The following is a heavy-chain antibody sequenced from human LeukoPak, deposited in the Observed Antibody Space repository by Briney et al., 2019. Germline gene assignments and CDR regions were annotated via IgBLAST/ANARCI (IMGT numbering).Heavy chain of an antibody. D-gene: IGHD3-3*01. CDR3: ARSNYDFWSGYYYYMDV. CDR2: IYYSGST. CDR1: GGSISSGDYY. V-gene: IGHV4-30-4*08. J-gene: IGHJ6*03. Sequence: SQTLSHTCTVSGGSISSGDYYWSWIRQPPGKGLEWIGYIYYSGSTYYNPSLKSRVTISVDTSKNQFSLKLSSVTAADTAVYYCARSNYDFWSGYYYYMDVWGKGTTVTVSS.